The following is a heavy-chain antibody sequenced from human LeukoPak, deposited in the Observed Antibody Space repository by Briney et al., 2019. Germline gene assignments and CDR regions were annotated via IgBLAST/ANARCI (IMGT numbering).Heavy chain of an antibody. V-gene: IGHV3-23*01. J-gene: IGHJ4*02. CDR3: AKTCYYGSGSFYDVWDY. CDR1: GFSFSSYA. CDR2: ISGSGGGT. Sequence: GGSLRLSCAAYGFSFSSYAMSWVRQAPGKGLEWLSSISGSGGGTYYADSVKGRFTISRDTSKNTLYLQMNSLRAEDTAVYYCAKTCYYGSGSFYDVWDYWVQGILVTVSS. D-gene: IGHD3-10*01.